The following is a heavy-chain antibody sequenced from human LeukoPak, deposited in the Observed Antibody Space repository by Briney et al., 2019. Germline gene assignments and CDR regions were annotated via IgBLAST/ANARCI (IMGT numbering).Heavy chain of an antibody. Sequence: SETLSLTCTVSGYSISSGYYWGWIRQPPGKGLEWIGSIYHSGSTYYNPSLKSRVTISVDTSKNQFSLKLSSVTAADTAVYYCARGQRVVIDCWGQGTLVTVSS. V-gene: IGHV4-38-2*02. CDR1: GYSISSGYY. CDR3: ARGQRVVIDC. J-gene: IGHJ4*02. D-gene: IGHD3-22*01. CDR2: IYHSGST.